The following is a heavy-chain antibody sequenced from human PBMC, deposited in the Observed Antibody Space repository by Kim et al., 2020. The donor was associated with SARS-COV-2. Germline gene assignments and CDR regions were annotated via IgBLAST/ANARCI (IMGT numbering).Heavy chain of an antibody. J-gene: IGHJ6*02. Sequence: QKFQGRVTITADESTSTAYMELSSLRSEDTAVYYCASGMGSSWTYYGMDVWGQGTTVTVSS. CDR3: ASGMGSSWTYYGMDV. V-gene: IGHV1-69*01. D-gene: IGHD6-13*01.